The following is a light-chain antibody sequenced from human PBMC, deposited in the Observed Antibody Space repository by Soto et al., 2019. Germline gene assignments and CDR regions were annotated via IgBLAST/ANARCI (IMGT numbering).Light chain of an antibody. J-gene: IGLJ1*01. CDR2: DVS. V-gene: IGLV2-14*03. CDR3: ISYTSSSPYV. CDR1: SSDVGGYNY. Sequence: LTHPASVSWSPGQSITISCTGTSSDVGGYNYVSWYQHHPGKAPKLIIFDVSNRPSGISNRFSGSKSGNTASLTISGLQAEDEADYYCISYTSSSPYVFGTGTKVTVL.